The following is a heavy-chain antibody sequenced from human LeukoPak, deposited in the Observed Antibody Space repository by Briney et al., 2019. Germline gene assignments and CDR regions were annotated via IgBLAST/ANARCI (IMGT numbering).Heavy chain of an antibody. CDR2: ISYDGSNK. Sequence: PGGSLRLSCAASGFTFSSYAMHWVRQAPGKGLEWVAVISYDGSNKYYADSVKGRFTISRDNSKSTLYLQMNSLRAEDTAVYYCARDLYGDYSFDYWGQGTLVTVSS. J-gene: IGHJ4*02. V-gene: IGHV3-30-3*01. CDR3: ARDLYGDYSFDY. CDR1: GFTFSSYA. D-gene: IGHD4-17*01.